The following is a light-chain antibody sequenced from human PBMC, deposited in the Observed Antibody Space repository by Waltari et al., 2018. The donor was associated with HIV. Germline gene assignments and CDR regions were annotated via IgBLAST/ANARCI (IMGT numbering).Light chain of an antibody. CDR2: DVS. J-gene: IGLJ2*01. V-gene: IGLV2-14*03. CDR3: SSYTSTTTLEV. Sequence: QSALTQPASVSGSPGQSITISCTGTSSDVGGYSYVSWYQHHPGKAPKLMIFDVSNRPAGVSDRLLCSQSGNTASLPSSGLQVEDEADYYCSSYTSTTTLEVFGGGTKLTVL. CDR1: SSDVGGYSY.